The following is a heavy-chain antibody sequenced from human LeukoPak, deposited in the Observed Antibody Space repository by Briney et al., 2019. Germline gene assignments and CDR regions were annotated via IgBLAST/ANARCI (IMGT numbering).Heavy chain of an antibody. D-gene: IGHD3-3*01. CDR2: IRYDGSNK. J-gene: IGHJ4*02. Sequence: PGGSLRLSCAASGFTFSSYGMHWVRQAPGKGLEWVAFIRYDGSNKYYADSVKGRFTISRDNSKNTLYLQMNSLRAEDTAVYYCAKGNYDFWSGYCDYWGQGTLVTVSS. V-gene: IGHV3-30*02. CDR1: GFTFSSYG. CDR3: AKGNYDFWSGYCDY.